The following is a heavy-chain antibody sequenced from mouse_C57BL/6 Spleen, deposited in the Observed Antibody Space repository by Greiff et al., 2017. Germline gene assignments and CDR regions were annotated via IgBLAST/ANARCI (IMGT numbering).Heavy chain of an antibody. CDR2: IHPNSGST. J-gene: IGHJ2*01. CDR1: GYTFTSYW. Sequence: VKLQQSGAELVKPGASVKLSCKASGYTFTSYWMHWVKQRPGQGLEWIGMIHPNSGSTNYNEKFKSKATLTVDKSSSTAYMQLSSLTSEDSAVYYCARSTAQATDYWGQGTTLTVSS. CDR3: ARSTAQATDY. V-gene: IGHV1-64*01. D-gene: IGHD3-2*02.